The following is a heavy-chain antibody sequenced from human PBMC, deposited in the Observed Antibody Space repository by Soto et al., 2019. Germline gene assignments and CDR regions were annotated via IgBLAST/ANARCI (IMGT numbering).Heavy chain of an antibody. CDR2: IWYDGSNK. CDR1: GFTFSSYG. Sequence: QVQLVESGGGVVQPGRSLRLSCAASGFTFSSYGMHWVRQAPGKGLEWVAVIWYDGSNKYYADSVKGRFTISRDNSKNPLYLQMNSLRAEDTAVYYCARDTHAYCSGGSCYDAFDIWGQGTMVTVSS. J-gene: IGHJ3*02. D-gene: IGHD2-15*01. CDR3: ARDTHAYCSGGSCYDAFDI. V-gene: IGHV3-33*01.